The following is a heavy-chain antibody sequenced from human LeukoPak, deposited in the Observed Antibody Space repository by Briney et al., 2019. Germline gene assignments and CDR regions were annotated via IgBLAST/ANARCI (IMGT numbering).Heavy chain of an antibody. CDR1: GGSISSSSYY. D-gene: IGHD6-13*01. CDR2: IYYSGST. CDR3: ARLGPSSSFDY. Sequence: PSETLSLTCTVSGGSISSSSYYWGWIRQPPGKGLEWIGSIYYSGSTYYNPSLKSRVTISVDTSKNQFSLKLSSVTAADTAVYYCARLGPSSSFDYWGQGTLVTVSS. V-gene: IGHV4-39*01. J-gene: IGHJ4*02.